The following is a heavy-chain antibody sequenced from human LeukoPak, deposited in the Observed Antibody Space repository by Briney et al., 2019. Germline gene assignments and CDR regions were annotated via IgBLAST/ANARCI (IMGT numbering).Heavy chain of an antibody. D-gene: IGHD1-26*01. CDR1: GYTFTGYY. CDR2: INSNNGDT. CDR3: ARDPIFGYSGSKFDY. Sequence: ASVKVSCKASGYTFTGYYMHWVRQAPGQGLEWMGWINSNNGDTNYAQGFQGRVTMTRDTSISTAYMELSRLRSDDTAMYYCARDPIFGYSGSKFDYWGQGTLVTVSS. V-gene: IGHV1-2*02. J-gene: IGHJ4*02.